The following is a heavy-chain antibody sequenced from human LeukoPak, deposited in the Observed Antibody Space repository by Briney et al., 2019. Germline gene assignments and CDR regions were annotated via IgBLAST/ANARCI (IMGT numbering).Heavy chain of an antibody. CDR3: AKDGSITMVRGVRFYWYFDL. J-gene: IGHJ2*01. Sequence: GGSLRLSCAASALTFSIHGMHWVRQAPGKGLEWVAVISYYVSNKYYADSVKGRFTISTDNSKNTVYLQMNSLRAEDTAVYYCAKDGSITMVRGVRFYWYFDLWGRGTLVTVSS. D-gene: IGHD3-10*01. CDR1: ALTFSIHG. CDR2: ISYYVSNK. V-gene: IGHV3-30*18.